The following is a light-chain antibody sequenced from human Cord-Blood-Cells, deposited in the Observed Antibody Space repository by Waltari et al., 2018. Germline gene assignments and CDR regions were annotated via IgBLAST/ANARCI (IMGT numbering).Light chain of an antibody. CDR1: SSDVGSYNL. V-gene: IGLV2-23*01. CDR2: EGS. CDR3: CSYAGSSTLV. Sequence: QSALTQPASVSGSPGQSLTISCTGTSSDVGSYNLVSCYQQHPGKAPKLMIYEGSKRPSGVSNRFSGSKSGNTASLTFSGPQAWDEADYYCCSYAGSSTLVFGGGTKLTVL. J-gene: IGLJ3*02.